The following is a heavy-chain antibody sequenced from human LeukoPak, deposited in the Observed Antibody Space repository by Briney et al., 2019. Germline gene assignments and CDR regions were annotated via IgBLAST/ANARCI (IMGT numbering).Heavy chain of an antibody. Sequence: PGKSLRLSCAASGFTFSSFGMHWVRQAPGKGLEWVAVIWYDGSEKFYADSVKGRFTISRDNSKNTLYLQMNSLRVEDTAAYYCARGGKAFDIWGQGTGGNVFS. CDR1: GFTFSSFG. CDR2: IWYDGSEK. J-gene: IGHJ3*02. V-gene: IGHV3-33*01. CDR3: ARGGKAFDI.